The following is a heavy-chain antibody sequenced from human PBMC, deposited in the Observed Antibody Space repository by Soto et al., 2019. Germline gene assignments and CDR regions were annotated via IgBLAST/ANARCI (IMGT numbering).Heavy chain of an antibody. D-gene: IGHD3-16*01. CDR3: ARVQSQNGGVDY. J-gene: IGHJ4*02. Sequence: SETLSLTCTVSGGSISSGGYYWSWIRQHPGKGLEWIGYIYYSGSTYYNPSLKSRVTISVDTSKNQFSLKLSSVTAADTAVYYCARVQSQNGGVDYWGQGTLGTVSS. CDR1: GGSISSGGYY. CDR2: IYYSGST. V-gene: IGHV4-31*03.